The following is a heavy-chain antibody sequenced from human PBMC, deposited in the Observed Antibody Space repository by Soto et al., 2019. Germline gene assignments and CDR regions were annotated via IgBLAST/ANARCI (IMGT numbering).Heavy chain of an antibody. Sequence: QVQLVQSGAEVRKPGSSVKVSCQASGCTFSNSTVTWVRQAPGQGHEWMGRLIPILGLANYAQKFRGRLTITADKSTTTAYMELRSLRSEDTAIYYCARFKLGDDYWGQGTLVTVSS. J-gene: IGHJ4*02. CDR2: LIPILGLA. D-gene: IGHD5-12*01. CDR1: GCTFSNST. CDR3: ARFKLGDDY. V-gene: IGHV1-69*02.